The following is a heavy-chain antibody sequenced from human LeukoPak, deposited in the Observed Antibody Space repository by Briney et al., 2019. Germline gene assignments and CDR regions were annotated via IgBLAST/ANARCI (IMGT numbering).Heavy chain of an antibody. Sequence: SETLSLTCAVSGGSISSSNWWSWVRQPPGKGLEWIGEIYHSGSTNYNPSLKSRVTISVDKSKNQFSLKLSSVTAADTAVYYCARGRGATRYYYYYYYMDVWGKGTTVTVSS. CDR2: IYHSGST. V-gene: IGHV4-4*02. CDR3: ARGRGATRYYYYYYYMDV. CDR1: GGSISSSNW. D-gene: IGHD1-26*01. J-gene: IGHJ6*03.